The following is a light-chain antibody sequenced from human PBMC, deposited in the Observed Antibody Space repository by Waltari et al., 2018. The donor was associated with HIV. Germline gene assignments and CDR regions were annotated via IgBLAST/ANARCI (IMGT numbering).Light chain of an antibody. CDR3: SSHAGSKVV. J-gene: IGLJ2*01. CDR1: SSDVGGYNY. V-gene: IGLV2-8*01. Sequence: QSALTQPPSASGSPGQSVTLSCTGTSSDVGGYNYFSWHQQHPGKAPKLMIYDVIKRPSGVPDRFPGSKSGNTASLTVSGLQPEDEADYYCSSHAGSKVVFGGGTRLTVL. CDR2: DVI.